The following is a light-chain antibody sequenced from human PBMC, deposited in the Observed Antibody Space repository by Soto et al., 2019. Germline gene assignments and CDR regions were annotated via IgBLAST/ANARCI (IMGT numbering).Light chain of an antibody. CDR3: MQAIQFPLFA. CDR1: QSLLHSDGKTY. Sequence: EIMLTQTPLSLSVTPGQPASISCKSSQSLLHSDGKTYLYWYLQRPGQPPHLLMYEVSNRFSGVSDRFSGSGSWTDFTLKLSRVEAEDVGVYYCMQAIQFPLFAFGPGTKVDIK. V-gene: IGKV2D-29*01. J-gene: IGKJ3*01. CDR2: EVS.